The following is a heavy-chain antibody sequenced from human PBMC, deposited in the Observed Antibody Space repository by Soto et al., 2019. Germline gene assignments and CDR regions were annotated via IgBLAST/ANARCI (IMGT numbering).Heavy chain of an antibody. CDR3: AREIVTAGGNNYFDP. CDR1: GGTVASSHW. V-gene: IGHV4-4*02. J-gene: IGHJ5*02. D-gene: IGHD2-21*02. CDR2: VYHTGDT. Sequence: QVQLQESGPRLVKPSGSLSLTCGVSGGTVASSHWWSWVRQSPGGGLEWIGNVYHTGDTNFNPSLQGRVTISVDKSNNQFSVRLNSLTAADTAVYFCAREIVTAGGNNYFDPWGPGTLVTVSS.